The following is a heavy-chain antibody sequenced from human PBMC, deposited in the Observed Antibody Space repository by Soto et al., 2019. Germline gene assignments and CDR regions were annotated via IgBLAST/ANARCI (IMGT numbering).Heavy chain of an antibody. CDR2: VKSKSDGATT. D-gene: IGHD1-26*01. J-gene: IGHJ4*02. Sequence: PGESLKISCAASVFTFSNVWLSWVRQAPGKGLEWVGRVKSKSDGATTDYAAPVKGRFTVSRDDSQNTLSLQMDSLKIEDTAVYFCTTAAGGMWGADYWGQGTPVTVSS. CDR1: VFTFSNVW. CDR3: TTAAGGMWGADY. V-gene: IGHV3-15*01.